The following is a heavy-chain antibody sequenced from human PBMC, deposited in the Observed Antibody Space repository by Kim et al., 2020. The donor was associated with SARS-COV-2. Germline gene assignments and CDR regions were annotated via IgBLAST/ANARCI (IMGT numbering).Heavy chain of an antibody. J-gene: IGHJ6*02. CDR3: ARDYAEMATIKAGYYYGMDX. CDR2: IWYDGSNK. CDR1: GFTFSSYG. V-gene: IGHV3-33*01. D-gene: IGHD5-12*01. Sequence: GGSLRLSCAASGFTFSSYGMHWVRQAPGKGXEWVAVIWYDGSNKYYADSVKGRFTISRDNSKNTLYLQMNSLRAEDTAVYYCARDYAEMATIKAGYYYGMDXXGQGTTVTVSS.